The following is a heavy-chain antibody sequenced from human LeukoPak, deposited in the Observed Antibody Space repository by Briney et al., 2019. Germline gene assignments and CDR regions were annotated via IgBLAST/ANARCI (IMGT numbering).Heavy chain of an antibody. CDR2: ISTSGST. V-gene: IGHV4-4*09. CDR1: AASISNYY. Sequence: SETLSLTCAVSAASISNYYWSWIRQAPGKGLEWIGYISTSGSTNYIPSLKSRVSISLDTSENRFSLNLNFVTAADTAVYYCASPRSSYRYTFDYWGRGALVTVSS. CDR3: ASPRSSYRYTFDY. D-gene: IGHD3-16*02. J-gene: IGHJ4*02.